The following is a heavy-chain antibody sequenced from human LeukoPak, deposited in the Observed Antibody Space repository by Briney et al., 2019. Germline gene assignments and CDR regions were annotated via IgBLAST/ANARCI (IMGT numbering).Heavy chain of an antibody. CDR1: GYTLTELS. CDR3: ARVRSSGWQLGPDAFDI. J-gene: IGHJ3*02. CDR2: FDPKDGET. Sequence: ASVKVSCKVSGYTLTELSMHWVRQAPGKGLEWMGSFDPKDGETIYAQKFQGRVTMTEDTSTDTAYMELSRLRSDDTAVYYCARVRSSGWQLGPDAFDIWGQGTMVTVSS. D-gene: IGHD6-19*01. V-gene: IGHV1-24*01.